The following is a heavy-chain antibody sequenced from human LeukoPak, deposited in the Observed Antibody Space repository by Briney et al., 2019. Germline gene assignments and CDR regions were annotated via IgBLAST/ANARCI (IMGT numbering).Heavy chain of an antibody. CDR1: GYTFTGYY. V-gene: IGHV1-2*02. D-gene: IGHD6-19*01. CDR2: INPNSGGT. J-gene: IGHJ5*02. Sequence: ASVKVSCKASGYTFTGYYMHWVRQAPGQGIEWMGWINPNSGGTNYAQKFQGRVTMTRDTSISTAYMELSRLRSDDTAVYYCARVRWLRRGDWFDPWGQGTLVTVSS. CDR3: ARVRWLRRGDWFDP.